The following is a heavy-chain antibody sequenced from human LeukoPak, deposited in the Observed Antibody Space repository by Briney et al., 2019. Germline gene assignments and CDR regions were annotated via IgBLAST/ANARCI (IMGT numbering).Heavy chain of an antibody. V-gene: IGHV3-30*18. CDR2: ISNEGRVQ. CDR3: TKEGGPMSVTTERYSFDH. D-gene: IGHD4-17*01. J-gene: IGHJ4*02. CDR1: GFTFSDYG. Sequence: PGRSLRLSCAASGFTFSDYGMHWVRQAPGKGLEWVTVISNEGRVQYYADSVKGRFTISRDNSENTLSLRMNNLRADDTAVYYCTKEGGPMSVTTERYSFDHWGRGTLVTVSS.